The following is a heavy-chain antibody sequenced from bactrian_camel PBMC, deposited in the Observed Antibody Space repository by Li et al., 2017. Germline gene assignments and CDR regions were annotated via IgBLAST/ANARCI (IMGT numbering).Heavy chain of an antibody. CDR3: AADWGSYNGYAYPY. Sequence: HVQLVESGGGLVQFGGSLRLSCAASGFTFSSYWMYWVRQAPGKGLEWVSDITSNGGSTDYAGSVKGRFTISRDNAKNTLYLQMNSLKPEDTAMYYCAADWGSYNGYAYPYWGQGTQVTVS. V-gene: IGHV3S1*01. CDR2: ITSNGGST. D-gene: IGHD3*01. J-gene: IGHJ4*01. CDR1: GFTFSSYW.